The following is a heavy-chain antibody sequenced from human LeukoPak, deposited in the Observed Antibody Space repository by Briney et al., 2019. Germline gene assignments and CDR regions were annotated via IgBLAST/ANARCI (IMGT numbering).Heavy chain of an antibody. CDR3: ARTTGDYVVVDAFDI. J-gene: IGHJ3*02. Sequence: PGGSLRLSCAASGFTFDDYGMSWVRQAPGKGLEWVSGINWNGGSTGYADSVKGRFTISRDNAKNSLYLQMNSLRAEDTALYYYARTTGDYVVVDAFDIWGQGTMVTVSS. CDR1: GFTFDDYG. D-gene: IGHD4-17*01. V-gene: IGHV3-20*04. CDR2: INWNGGST.